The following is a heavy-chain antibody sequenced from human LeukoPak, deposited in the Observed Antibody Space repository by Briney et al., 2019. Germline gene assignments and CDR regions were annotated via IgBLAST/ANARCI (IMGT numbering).Heavy chain of an antibody. CDR2: INPSSGGT. V-gene: IGHV1-2*02. CDR3: ARGPNCGGDCYHFDY. D-gene: IGHD2-21*01. Sequence: ASVKVSCKAFGYTFTGYYMHWVRQAPGQGLEWMGWINPSSGGTNYAQKFRGRVTMTRDTSINTAYMELSRLRSDDTAVYYCARGPNCGGDCYHFDYWGQGTLVTVSS. J-gene: IGHJ4*02. CDR1: GYTFTGYY.